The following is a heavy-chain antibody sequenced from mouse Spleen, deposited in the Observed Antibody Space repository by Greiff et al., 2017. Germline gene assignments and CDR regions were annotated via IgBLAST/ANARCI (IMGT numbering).Heavy chain of an antibody. CDR1: GYTFTDYE. CDR3: TRWGADLYYFDY. V-gene: IGHV1-15*01. Sequence: QVQLQQSGAELVRPGASVTLSCKASGYTFTDYEMHWVKQTPVHGLEWIGAIDPETGGTAYNQKFKGKAILTADKSSSTAYMELRSLTSEDSAVYYCTRWGADLYYFDYWGQGTTLTVSS. J-gene: IGHJ2*01. D-gene: IGHD3-3*01. CDR2: IDPETGGT.